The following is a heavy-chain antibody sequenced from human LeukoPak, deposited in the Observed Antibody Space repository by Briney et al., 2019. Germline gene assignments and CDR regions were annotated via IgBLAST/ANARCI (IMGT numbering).Heavy chain of an antibody. V-gene: IGHV1-69*06. CDR1: GDTFSNSA. J-gene: IGHJ3*02. CDR2: IIPMFGTP. D-gene: IGHD3-22*01. CDR3: AREVEQYYYDSSGYYRPPDAFDI. Sequence: ASVKVSCKASGDTFSNSAISWVRQAPGQGLEYMGGIIPMFGTPNYAQKFQGRVTITADKSTSTAYMELSSLRSEDTAVYYCAREVEQYYYDSSGYYRPPDAFDIWGQGTMVTVSS.